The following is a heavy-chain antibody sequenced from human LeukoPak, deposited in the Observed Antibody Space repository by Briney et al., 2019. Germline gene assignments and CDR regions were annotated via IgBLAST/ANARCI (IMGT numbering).Heavy chain of an antibody. J-gene: IGHJ4*02. Sequence: PGGSLRLSCAASGFTFSIYWMSWVRQAPGKGLEGVAYIKQDGSEKYYVDSVKGRFTISRDNAKNSVYLQMDSLRAEDTAVYYCARVGGSCYGYWGQGALVTVSS. CDR3: ARVGGSCYGY. V-gene: IGHV3-7*04. CDR2: IKQDGSEK. D-gene: IGHD2-15*01. CDR1: GFTFSIYW.